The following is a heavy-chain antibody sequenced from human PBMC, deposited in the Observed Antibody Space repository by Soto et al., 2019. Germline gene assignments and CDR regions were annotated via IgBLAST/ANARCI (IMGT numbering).Heavy chain of an antibody. CDR3: AIFLRVYDYGLDV. D-gene: IGHD3-3*01. CDR1: DDSFRGAEYY. V-gene: IGHV4-30-4*01. Sequence: SETLSLTCTVSDDSFRGAEYYWSWIRQPLGKGPEWIGYTYYSGSTFYNPPLKSRLTISVDTSKNQFSLKLSSVTAADTAIYYCAIFLRVYDYGLDVWGQGTTVTVSS. CDR2: TYYSGST. J-gene: IGHJ6*02.